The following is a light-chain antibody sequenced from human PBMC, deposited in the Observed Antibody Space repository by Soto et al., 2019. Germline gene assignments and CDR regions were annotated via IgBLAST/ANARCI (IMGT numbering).Light chain of an antibody. CDR3: SSYAGIYYV. Sequence: QSSLAKSRSLSASPGHPVTISCTGTISDVGTYNYVSWYQQHPGKAPKLMIEDVSKRPSGVPDRFSGSKSGNTASLTISGLQAEDEADYYCSSYAGIYYVFGSGTKVNVL. CDR2: DVS. V-gene: IGLV2-11*01. CDR1: ISDVGTYNY. J-gene: IGLJ1*01.